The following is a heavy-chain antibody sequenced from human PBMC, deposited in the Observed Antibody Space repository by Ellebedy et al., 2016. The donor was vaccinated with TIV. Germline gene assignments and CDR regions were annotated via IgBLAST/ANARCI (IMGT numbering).Heavy chain of an antibody. J-gene: IGHJ4*02. CDR2: INAGNGNT. D-gene: IGHD3-22*01. CDR1: GYTFTSYA. Sequence: ASVKVSXXASGYTFTSYAMHWVRQAPGQRLEWMGWINAGNGNTKYSQKFQGRVTITRDTSASTAYMELSSLRSEDTAVYYCARDKQSSHYYDSSGILDYWGQGTLVTVSS. V-gene: IGHV1-3*01. CDR3: ARDKQSSHYYDSSGILDY.